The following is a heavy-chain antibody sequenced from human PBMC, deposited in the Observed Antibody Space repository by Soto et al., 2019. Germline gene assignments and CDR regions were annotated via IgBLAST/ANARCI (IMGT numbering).Heavy chain of an antibody. CDR3: ARDLVATPNHYYYGMDV. D-gene: IGHD5-12*01. J-gene: IGHJ6*02. CDR1: GYTFTGYY. Sequence: SVKVSYKASGYTFTGYYIHWVRQAPGQGLEWMGWINPNSGVTNYAQKFQVWVTMTRDTSIGTAYMELSRLRSDDTAVYYCARDLVATPNHYYYGMDVWGQGTTVTVSS. V-gene: IGHV1-2*04. CDR2: INPNSGVT.